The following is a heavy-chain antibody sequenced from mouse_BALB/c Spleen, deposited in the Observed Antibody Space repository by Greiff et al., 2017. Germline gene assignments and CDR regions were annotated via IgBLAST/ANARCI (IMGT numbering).Heavy chain of an antibody. Sequence: VQLQQSGPGLVKPSQSLSLTCSVTGYSITSGYYWNWIRQFPGNKLEWMGYISYDGSNNYNPSLKNRISITRDTSKNQFFLKLNSVTTEDTATYCCARRDYRYDRDWFAYWGQGTLVTVSA. V-gene: IGHV3-6*02. D-gene: IGHD2-14*01. J-gene: IGHJ3*01. CDR1: GYSITSGYY. CDR3: ARRDYRYDRDWFAY. CDR2: ISYDGSN.